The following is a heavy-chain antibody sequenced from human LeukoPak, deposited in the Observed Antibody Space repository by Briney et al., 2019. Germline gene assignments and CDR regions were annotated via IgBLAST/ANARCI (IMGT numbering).Heavy chain of an antibody. CDR3: AREGAAAGIEDFDY. D-gene: IGHD6-13*01. V-gene: IGHV1-2*02. CDR1: GYTITDYY. Sequence: ASVKVSCKTSGYTITDYYMHWVRQAPGQGLEWMGWINPHSGGTNYAQKFQGRVTMTRDTSISTAYMELISLRSDDTAVYYCAREGAAAGIEDFDYWGQGTLVTVSS. CDR2: INPHSGGT. J-gene: IGHJ4*02.